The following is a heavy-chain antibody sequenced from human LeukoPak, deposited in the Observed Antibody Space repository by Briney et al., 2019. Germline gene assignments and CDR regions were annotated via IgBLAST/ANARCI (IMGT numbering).Heavy chain of an antibody. CDR1: GYTFTGYY. CDR2: INPNSGGT. V-gene: IGHV1-2*02. CDR3: ARVERGAYSSSWYLDY. D-gene: IGHD6-13*01. J-gene: IGHJ4*02. Sequence: ASVKVSCKASGYTFTGYYMHWVRQAPGQGLEWMGWINPNSGGTNYAQKFQGRVTMTRDASISTAYMELSRLRFDDTAVYYCARVERGAYSSSWYLDYWGQGTLVTVSS.